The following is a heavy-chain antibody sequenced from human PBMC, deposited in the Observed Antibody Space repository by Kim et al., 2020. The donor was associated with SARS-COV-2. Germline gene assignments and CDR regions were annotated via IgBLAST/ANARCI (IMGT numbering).Heavy chain of an antibody. Sequence: GGSLRLSCAASGFTFSSYGMHWVRQAPGKGLEWVAVISYDGSNKYYADSVKGRFTISRDNSKNTLYLQMTSLRAEDTAVYYCATDTGGNSYYYYGMDVWG. D-gene: IGHD2-8*02. CDR1: GFTFSSYG. CDR3: ATDTGGNSYYYYGMDV. CDR2: ISYDGSNK. J-gene: IGHJ6*01. V-gene: IGHV3-30*03.